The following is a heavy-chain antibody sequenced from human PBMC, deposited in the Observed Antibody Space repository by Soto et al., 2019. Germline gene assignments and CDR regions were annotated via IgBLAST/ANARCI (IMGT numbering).Heavy chain of an antibody. D-gene: IGHD6-13*01. CDR3: ARHGSSWYFDY. CDR2: IYYSGST. CDR1: GGSISSSSYY. J-gene: IGHJ4*02. V-gene: IGHV4-39*01. Sequence: SETLSLTCTVSGGSISSSSYYWGWIRQPPGKGLEWIGSIYYSGSTYYNPSLKSRVTISVDTSKNQFSLKLSSVTAADTAVYYCARHGSSWYFDYWGQGTLVTV.